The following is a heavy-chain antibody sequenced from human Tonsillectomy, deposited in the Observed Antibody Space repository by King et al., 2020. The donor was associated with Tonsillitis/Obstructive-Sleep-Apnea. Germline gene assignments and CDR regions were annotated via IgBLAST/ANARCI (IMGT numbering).Heavy chain of an antibody. J-gene: IGHJ4*02. CDR3: ITLSGYDLRY. D-gene: IGHD5-12*01. CDR1: GFTLSNAW. V-gene: IGHV3-15*01. Sequence: VQLVESGGGLVKPGGSLRLSCAASGFTLSNAWMSWVRQAPGEGLEWVGRIKSKTDGGTTDYAEPVKGTVTISRDDSKNTLYLQMNSMKTDDTAVYYCITLSGYDLRYWGQGTLVTVSS. CDR2: IKSKTDGGTT.